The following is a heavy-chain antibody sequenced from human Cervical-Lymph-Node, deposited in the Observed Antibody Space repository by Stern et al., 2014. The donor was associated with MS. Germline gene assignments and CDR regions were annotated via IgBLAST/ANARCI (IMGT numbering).Heavy chain of an antibody. D-gene: IGHD3-10*01. CDR3: ARVGDRGLYYFDS. V-gene: IGHV6-1*01. CDR1: GDSVSRNNIA. CDR2: TYYRSKWYS. J-gene: IGHJ4*02. Sequence: VQLEESGPGQVKPSQTLSLTCTISGDSVSRNNIAWNWIRQSPSRGLEWLGRTYYRSKWYSDYAVSVKSRITINSDTSKNQFSLQLNSVTPDDTAVYYCARVGDRGLYYFDSWGQGTLVTVSS.